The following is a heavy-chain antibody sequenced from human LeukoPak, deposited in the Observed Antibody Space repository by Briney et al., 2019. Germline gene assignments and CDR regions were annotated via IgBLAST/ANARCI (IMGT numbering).Heavy chain of an antibody. Sequence: PGGSLRLSCAASGFTVSYNYVSWVRQAPGKGLEWVSVIYSDDSTHYADSVKGRFTISRDNSKNTVYLQMNSLRVEDTAVYYCARVQGSGQPRWYWGQGTLVTVSS. D-gene: IGHD2-15*01. CDR2: IYSDDST. J-gene: IGHJ4*02. V-gene: IGHV3-66*01. CDR1: GFTVSYNY. CDR3: ARVQGSGQPRWY.